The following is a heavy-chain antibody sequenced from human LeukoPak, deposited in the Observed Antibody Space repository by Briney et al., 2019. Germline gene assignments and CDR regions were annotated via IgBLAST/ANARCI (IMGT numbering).Heavy chain of an antibody. CDR2: ISGSGGST. CDR1: GFTFSSYA. J-gene: IGHJ6*02. V-gene: IGHV3-23*01. CDR3: TTAADLYYYDSSGYSPHYYYGMDV. D-gene: IGHD3-22*01. Sequence: PGGSLRLSCAASGFTFSSYAMSWVRQAPGKGLEWVSAISGSGGSTYYADSVKGRFTISRDNSKNTLYLQMNSLKTEDTAVYYCTTAADLYYYDSSGYSPHYYYGMDVWGQGTTVTVSS.